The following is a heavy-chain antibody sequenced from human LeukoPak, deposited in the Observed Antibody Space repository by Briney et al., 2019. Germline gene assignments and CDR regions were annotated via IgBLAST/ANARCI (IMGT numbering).Heavy chain of an antibody. CDR2: ISGSGGST. CDR3: ASAAAVNRWFDP. J-gene: IGHJ5*02. Sequence: GGSLRLSWAASGFTFSSYAMSWVRQAPGKGLEWVSAISGSGGSTYYADSVKGRFTISRDNSKNTLYLQMNSLRAEDTAVYYCASAAAVNRWFDPWGQGTLVTVSS. CDR1: GFTFSSYA. V-gene: IGHV3-23*01. D-gene: IGHD6-13*01.